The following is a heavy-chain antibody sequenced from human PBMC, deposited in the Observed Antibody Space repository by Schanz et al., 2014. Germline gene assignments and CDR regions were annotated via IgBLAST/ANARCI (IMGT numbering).Heavy chain of an antibody. CDR1: GFNSDDYA. CDR2: IPWNGAAI. J-gene: IGHJ4*02. D-gene: IGHD3-3*01. Sequence: EVQLLESGGGLVEPGGSLRLSCAASGFNSDDYAMHWVRQAPGKGLEWVSNIPWNGAAIGYAGSVRGRFTISRDSAKITLYLQMNTLRAEDTAVYYCVRDSFFAFDYWGQGTLVTVSS. V-gene: IGHV3-9*02. CDR3: VRDSFFAFDY.